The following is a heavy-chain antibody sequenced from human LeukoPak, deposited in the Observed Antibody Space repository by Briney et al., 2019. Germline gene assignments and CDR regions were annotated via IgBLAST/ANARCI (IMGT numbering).Heavy chain of an antibody. CDR3: ARDLSRSYYYDSRPGAFDI. CDR2: IKQDGSEK. Sequence: GGSLRLSCAASGFTFSSYWMSWVRQAQGRGLGGVANIKQDGSEKYYVDSVKGRFTISRDNAKNSLYLQMNSLRAEDTAVYYCARDLSRSYYYDSRPGAFDIWGQGTMVTVSS. D-gene: IGHD3-22*01. V-gene: IGHV3-7*01. CDR1: GFTFSSYW. J-gene: IGHJ3*02.